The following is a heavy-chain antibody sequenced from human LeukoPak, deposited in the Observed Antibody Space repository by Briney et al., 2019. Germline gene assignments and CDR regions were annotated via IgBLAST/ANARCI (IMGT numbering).Heavy chain of an antibody. Sequence: KTSETLSLTCAVYGGSFSGYYRSWIRQPPGKGLEWIGEINHSGSTNYNPSLKSRVTISVDTSKNQFSLKLSSVTAADTAVYYCARTRARGYSYGFFDYWGQGTLVTVSS. D-gene: IGHD5-18*01. CDR3: ARTRARGYSYGFFDY. J-gene: IGHJ4*02. CDR2: INHSGST. V-gene: IGHV4-34*01. CDR1: GGSFSGYY.